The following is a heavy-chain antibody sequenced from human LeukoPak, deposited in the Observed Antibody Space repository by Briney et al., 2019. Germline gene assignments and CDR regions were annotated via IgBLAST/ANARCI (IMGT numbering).Heavy chain of an antibody. J-gene: IGHJ6*03. CDR1: GGSFSGYY. CDR2: INHSGST. D-gene: IGHD3-16*01. V-gene: IGHV4-34*01. CDR3: ARETSQKGAHYRHV. Sequence: PSETLSLTCAVYGGSFSGYYWSWIRQPPGKGLEWIGEINHSGSTNYNPSLKRRVTISVDTSKNQFSLKLSSVTAADTAVYYCARETSQKGAHYRHVGGKGTTITISS.